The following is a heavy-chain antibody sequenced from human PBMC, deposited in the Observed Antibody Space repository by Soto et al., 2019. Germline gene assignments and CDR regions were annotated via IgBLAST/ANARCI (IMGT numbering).Heavy chain of an antibody. J-gene: IGHJ1*01. CDR3: ARGRVLAEATSFAEFFQH. D-gene: IGHD6-25*01. V-gene: IGHV1-69*01. CDR1: GGTFSTIA. Sequence: QVQLVQSGAEVKKPGSSVKLSCKASGGTFSTIAVSWVRQAPGKGLEYMGGIIPISGTAKYAQTFQGRVTISADGSTNTAYLELHSLKFEDTAFYVCARGRVLAEATSFAEFFQHWGQGTLVTVSS. CDR2: IIPISGTA.